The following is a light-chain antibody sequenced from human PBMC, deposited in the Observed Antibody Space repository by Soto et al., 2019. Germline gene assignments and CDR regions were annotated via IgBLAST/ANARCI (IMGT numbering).Light chain of an antibody. J-gene: IGKJ4*01. V-gene: IGKV3-20*01. Sequence: EIVLTQSPGTLSLSPGERATLSCRASQTVRTNYLAWFQHKPGQAPRLLIYGASSRATGIPDRFSGSGSGTDFTLTINILEPEDFAVYFCRQYSDSPLTFGGGTKVEIK. CDR1: QTVRTNY. CDR3: RQYSDSPLT. CDR2: GAS.